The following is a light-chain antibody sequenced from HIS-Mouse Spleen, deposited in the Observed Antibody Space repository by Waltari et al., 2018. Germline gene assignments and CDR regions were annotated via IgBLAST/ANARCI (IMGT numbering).Light chain of an antibody. V-gene: IGLV2-23*01. CDR2: GGS. Sequence: QSALTQPASVSGPPGQSITISCTGTSSDVGRHNLASWFQQHPGKAPKLMIYGGSKRPSGVSNRFAGSKSGNTASLTISGLQAEDEADYYCCSYAGSSTWVFGGGTKLTVL. J-gene: IGLJ3*02. CDR1: SSDVGRHNL. CDR3: CSYAGSSTWV.